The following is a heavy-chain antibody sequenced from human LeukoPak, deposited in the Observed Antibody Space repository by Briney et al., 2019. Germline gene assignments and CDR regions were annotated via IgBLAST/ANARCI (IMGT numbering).Heavy chain of an antibody. D-gene: IGHD2-2*01. CDR2: ISAYNGNT. CDR3: ARDLVVPAASYCFDP. J-gene: IGHJ5*02. Sequence: ASVKVSCKASGYTFTSYGISWVRQAPGQGLEWMGWISAYNGNTNYAQKLQGRVTMTTDTSTSTAYMELRSLRSDDTAVYYCARDLVVPAASYCFDPWGQGTLVTVSS. CDR1: GYTFTSYG. V-gene: IGHV1-18*01.